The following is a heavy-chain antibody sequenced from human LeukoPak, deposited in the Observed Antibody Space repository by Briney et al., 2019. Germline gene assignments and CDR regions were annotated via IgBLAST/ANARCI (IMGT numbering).Heavy chain of an antibody. CDR1: GFTFRSYT. CDR2: ISGSGGST. CDR3: AKEGFSSSWRADV. D-gene: IGHD6-13*01. V-gene: IGHV3-23*01. Sequence: PGGSLRLSCAASGFTFRSYTMNWVRQAPGKGLEWVSAISGSGGSTYYADSVKGRFTISRDNSKNTLYLQMNSLRAEDTAVYYCAKEGFSSSWRADVWGKGTTVTVSS. J-gene: IGHJ6*04.